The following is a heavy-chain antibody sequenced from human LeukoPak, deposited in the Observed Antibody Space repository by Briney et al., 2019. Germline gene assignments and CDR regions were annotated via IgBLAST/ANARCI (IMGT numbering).Heavy chain of an antibody. CDR3: ARDTSGYSGYDSGFDY. J-gene: IGHJ4*02. Sequence: GXLRLSCAASGFTFSSYGMHGVRQAPGKGVEWVAVIWYDGSNKYYADSVKGRFTISRDNSKNTLYLQMNSLRAEDTAVYYCARDTSGYSGYDSGFDYWGQGTLVTVSS. D-gene: IGHD5-12*01. CDR1: GFTFSSYG. CDR2: IWYDGSNK. V-gene: IGHV3-33*01.